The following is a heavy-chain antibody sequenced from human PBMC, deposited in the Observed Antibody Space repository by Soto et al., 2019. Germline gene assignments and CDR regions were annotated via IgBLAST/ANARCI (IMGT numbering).Heavy chain of an antibody. CDR1: GGTFSSYA. CDR2: IIPIFGTA. V-gene: IGHV1-69*13. Sequence: SVKVSCKASGGTFSSYAISWVRQAPGQGLEWMGGIIPIFGTANYAQKFQGRVTITADESTSTAYMELSSLRSEDTAVYYCARVFDSSGYRHDDAFDIWGQGTMVPVSS. CDR3: ARVFDSSGYRHDDAFDI. J-gene: IGHJ3*02. D-gene: IGHD3-22*01.